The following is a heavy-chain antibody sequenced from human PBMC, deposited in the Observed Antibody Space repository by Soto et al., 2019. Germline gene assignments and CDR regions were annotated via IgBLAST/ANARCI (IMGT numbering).Heavy chain of an antibody. CDR1: GFTVSSNY. CDR2: SYSGGST. J-gene: IGHJ4*02. CDR3: ARSTYDSSSYYDYYFGC. D-gene: IGHD3-22*01. V-gene: IGHV3-53*01. Sequence: EVQLVESEGGLIQPGESLRLSCAASGFTVSSNYMTWVRQAPGKGLEWGSVSYSGGSTYYADSVKGRFTISRDNSKKTLYLQMNSLRAEDTAVYYCARSTYDSSSYYDYYFGCWGQGTLVTVSS.